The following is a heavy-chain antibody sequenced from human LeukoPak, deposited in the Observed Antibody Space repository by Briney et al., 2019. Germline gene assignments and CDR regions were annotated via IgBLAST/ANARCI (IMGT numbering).Heavy chain of an antibody. CDR1: AFSLNAYN. D-gene: IGHD3-3*01. CDR2: ISSSSSYI. V-gene: IGHV3-21*01. J-gene: IGHJ6*03. CDR3: AREGFWSGYYLYYYYYYMDV. Sequence: GGSLRLSCAASAFSLNAYNMNWVRQAPGKGLEWVSSISSSSSYIYYADSVKGRFTISRDNATNSLYLQMNSLRAEDTAVYYCAREGFWSGYYLYYYYYYMDVWGKGTTVTVSS.